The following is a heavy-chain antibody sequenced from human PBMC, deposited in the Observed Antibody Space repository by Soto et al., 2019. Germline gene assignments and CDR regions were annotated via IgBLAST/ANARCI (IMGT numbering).Heavy chain of an antibody. Sequence: ASVKVSCKASGYTFTSYGISWVRQAPGQVLEWMGWISAYNGNTNYAQKLQGRVTMTTDTSTSTAYMELRSLRSDDTAVYYCARVSYSYYYYYMDVWGKGTTVTVSS. V-gene: IGHV1-18*01. CDR2: ISAYNGNT. J-gene: IGHJ6*03. CDR1: GYTFTSYG. CDR3: ARVSYSYYYYYMDV.